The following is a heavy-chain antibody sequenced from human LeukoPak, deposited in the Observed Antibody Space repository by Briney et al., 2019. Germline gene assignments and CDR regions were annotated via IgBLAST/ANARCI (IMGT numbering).Heavy chain of an antibody. D-gene: IGHD6-13*01. J-gene: IGHJ4*02. CDR1: GFTFGNYW. CDR3: ARDSLAAAFFDY. Sequence: GGSLRLSCVASGFTFGNYWMNWVRQAPGKGLEWVANIKEDGNEKYYVDSVRGRFTISRDNAKNSLYLQMNSLRADDAAVYYCARDSLAAAFFDYWGQGTLVTVSS. CDR2: IKEDGNEK. V-gene: IGHV3-7*01.